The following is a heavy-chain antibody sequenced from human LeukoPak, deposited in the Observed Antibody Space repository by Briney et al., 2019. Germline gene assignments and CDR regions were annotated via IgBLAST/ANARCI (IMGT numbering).Heavy chain of an antibody. CDR1: GVSISSYY. Sequence: PSETLSLTCTVSGVSISSYYWSWIRQPPGKGLEWIGYIYYSGSTNYNPSLKSRVTISVDTSKNQFSLKLSSVTAADTAVYYCASGFLGDYYDSSGYQAPRDWGQGTLVTVSS. CDR3: ASGFLGDYYDSSGYQAPRD. CDR2: IYYSGST. J-gene: IGHJ4*02. V-gene: IGHV4-59*01. D-gene: IGHD3-22*01.